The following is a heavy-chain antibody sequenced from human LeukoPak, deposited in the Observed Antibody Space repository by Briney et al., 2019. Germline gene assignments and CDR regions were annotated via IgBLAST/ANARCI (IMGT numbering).Heavy chain of an antibody. Sequence: GGPLRLSCAASGFTFSGSALHWVRQASGKGLEWVGRIRSTANGYATAYAASVKGRFTISRDDSKNTAYLQMDSLKAEDTAVYYCTGNYYGSGSYADFDYWGQGTLVTVSS. CDR1: GFTFSGSA. CDR2: IRSTANGYAT. CDR3: TGNYYGSGSYADFDY. J-gene: IGHJ4*02. V-gene: IGHV3-73*01. D-gene: IGHD3-10*01.